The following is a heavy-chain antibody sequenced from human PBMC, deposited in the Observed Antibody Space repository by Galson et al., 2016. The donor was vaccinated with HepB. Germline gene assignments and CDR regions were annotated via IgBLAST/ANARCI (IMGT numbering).Heavy chain of an antibody. CDR3: ARDFRLAAGTTSYFHH. CDR2: IIPIFGTA. CDR1: GDTFNHYG. D-gene: IGHD6-13*01. J-gene: IGHJ1*01. Sequence: SVKVSCKASGDTFNHYGLSWVRQAPGQGLEWMGGIIPIFGTAKYAQNFQGRVLITADRLTSTAYLVLSSLRSGDTAVYYCARDFRLAAGTTSYFHHWGQGTLVTVSA. V-gene: IGHV1-69*06.